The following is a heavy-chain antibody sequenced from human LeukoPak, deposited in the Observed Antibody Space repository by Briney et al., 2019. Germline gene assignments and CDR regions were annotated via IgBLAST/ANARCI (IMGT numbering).Heavy chain of an antibody. J-gene: IGHJ4*02. CDR1: GFTFDDYA. CDR3: AKDIAPPSSGTFVY. D-gene: IGHD6-19*01. CDR2: ISWNGGSI. Sequence: GGSLRLSCTASGFTFDDYAMHWVRQAPGKGLEWVSSISWNGGSIGYADSVKGRFTISRDDAKNSLYLQMNSLRPEDTALYYCAKDIAPPSSGTFVYWGQGTLVTVSS. V-gene: IGHV3-9*01.